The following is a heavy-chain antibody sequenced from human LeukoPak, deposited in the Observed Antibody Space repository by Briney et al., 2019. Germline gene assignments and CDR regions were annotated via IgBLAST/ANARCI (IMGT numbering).Heavy chain of an antibody. J-gene: IGHJ4*02. V-gene: IGHV3-30*04. Sequence: GGSLRLSCAASGFTFSNYPMHWVRQAPGKGLEWVAVISYDGSNKYYADSVKGRFTISRDNSKNTLYLQTNSLRAEDTALYYCARGRGSYSLDYWGQGTLVTVSS. CDR3: ARGRGSYSLDY. D-gene: IGHD1-26*01. CDR2: ISYDGSNK. CDR1: GFTFSNYP.